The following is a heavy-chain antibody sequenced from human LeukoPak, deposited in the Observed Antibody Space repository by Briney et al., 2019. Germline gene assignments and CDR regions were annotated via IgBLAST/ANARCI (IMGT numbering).Heavy chain of an antibody. CDR2: IYSGGST. V-gene: IGHV3-66*01. Sequence: RGGSLRLSCAASGFTVSSNYMSWVRQAPGRGLEWVSVIYSGGSTYYADSVKGRFTISRDNSKNTLFLQMNSLRAGDTAVYYCARGTVTMVDYWGQGTLVTVSS. J-gene: IGHJ4*02. CDR3: ARGTVTMVDY. D-gene: IGHD3-10*01. CDR1: GFTVSSNY.